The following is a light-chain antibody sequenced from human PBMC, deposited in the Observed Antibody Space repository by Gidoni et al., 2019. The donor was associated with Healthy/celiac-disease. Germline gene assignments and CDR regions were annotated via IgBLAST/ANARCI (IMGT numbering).Light chain of an antibody. Sequence: AIRMTQSPSSLSASTVDRVTITCRASQGISSDLAWYQQKPGKAPKLLIYAASTLQSGVPSRFSGSGSGTDFTLTISCLQSEDFATYYCQQYYSYSWTFGQGTKVEIK. CDR1: QGISSD. V-gene: IGKV1-8*01. CDR3: QQYYSYSWT. CDR2: AAS. J-gene: IGKJ1*01.